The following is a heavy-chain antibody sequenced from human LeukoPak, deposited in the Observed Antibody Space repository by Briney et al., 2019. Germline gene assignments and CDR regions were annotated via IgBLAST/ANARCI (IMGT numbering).Heavy chain of an antibody. CDR2: INHSGST. CDR3: ARGRHYYDSSGYLKWFDP. D-gene: IGHD3-22*01. CDR1: GGSFSGYY. V-gene: IGHV4-34*01. Sequence: SETLSLTCAVYGGSFSGYYWSWIRQPPGKGLEWIGEINHSGSTNYNPPLKSRVTISVDTSKNQFSLKLSSVTAADTAVYYCARGRHYYDSSGYLKWFDPWGQGTLVTVSS. J-gene: IGHJ5*02.